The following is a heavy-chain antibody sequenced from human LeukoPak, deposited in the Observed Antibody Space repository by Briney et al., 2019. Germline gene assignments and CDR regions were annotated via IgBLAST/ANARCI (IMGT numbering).Heavy chain of an antibody. V-gene: IGHV4-59*01. CDR3: ARVQRVRSSWSEGVVWFDP. Sequence: SETLSLTCTVSGGSISSYYWSWIRQPPGKGLEWIGYIYYSGSTNYNPSLKSRVTISVDTSKNQFSLKLSSVTAADTAVYYCARVQRVRSSWSEGVVWFDPWAREPWSPSPQ. CDR1: GGSISSYY. J-gene: IGHJ5*02. D-gene: IGHD6-13*01. CDR2: IYYSGST.